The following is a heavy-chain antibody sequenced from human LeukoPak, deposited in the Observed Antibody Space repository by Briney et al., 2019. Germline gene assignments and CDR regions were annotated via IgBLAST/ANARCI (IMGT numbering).Heavy chain of an antibody. CDR1: GFTFNSYA. V-gene: IGHV3-30*04. CDR3: TRDAGNFNDFDY. D-gene: IGHD5-24*01. Sequence: GGSLRLSCAASGFTFNSYAINWVRQAPGKGLEWVAVVSSHGNDGYYADSVKGRFTISRDNSKNTLYLQIDSLRVEDTAIYYCTRDAGNFNDFDYWGQGTLVTVSS. CDR2: VSSHGNDG. J-gene: IGHJ4*02.